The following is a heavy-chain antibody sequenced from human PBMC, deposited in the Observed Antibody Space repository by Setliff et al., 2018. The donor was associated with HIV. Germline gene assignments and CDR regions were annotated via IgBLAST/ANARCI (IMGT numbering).Heavy chain of an antibody. J-gene: IGHJ4*02. V-gene: IGHV4-38-2*02. CDR2: VYHSGGT. Sequence: SETLSLTCTVSGYSISSGYYWGWIRQPPGKGLEWIGYVYHSGGTNYNPSLKSRLTISTDASKNQFSLKLSSVTTADTAVYYCARATATWLVDNWGQGTLVTVSS. CDR1: GYSISSGYY. D-gene: IGHD2-15*01. CDR3: ARATATWLVDN.